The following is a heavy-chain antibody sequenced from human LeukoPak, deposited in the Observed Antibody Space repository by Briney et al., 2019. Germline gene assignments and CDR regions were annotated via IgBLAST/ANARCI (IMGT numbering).Heavy chain of an antibody. CDR2: VYYGRSP. CDR1: GDSISRSTYY. Sequence: SETLPLTCTVSGDSISRSTYYWAWIRQPPGKGLEWIGSVYYGRSPYFNPSLESRATISVDTSKNHFSLKMSSVTAADTAVYYCARSSGTGTFSYWGQGTLVTVSS. J-gene: IGHJ4*02. V-gene: IGHV4-39*02. CDR3: ARSSGTGTFSY. D-gene: IGHD6-25*01.